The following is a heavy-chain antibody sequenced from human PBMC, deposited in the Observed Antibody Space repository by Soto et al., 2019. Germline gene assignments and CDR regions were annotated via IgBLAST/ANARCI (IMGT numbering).Heavy chain of an antibody. V-gene: IGHV3-23*01. CDR1: GFTFSSYA. J-gene: IGHJ1*01. Sequence: GASLRLSCSASGFTFSSYAMSWVRQAPGKGLEWVSAISGCGGSTYYADSVKARFTISRDNSKNTLYLQMNSLRAEDTAVYYRAKASGPFQHWGQGTLVTVSS. D-gene: IGHD1-26*01. CDR3: AKASGPFQH. CDR2: ISGCGGST.